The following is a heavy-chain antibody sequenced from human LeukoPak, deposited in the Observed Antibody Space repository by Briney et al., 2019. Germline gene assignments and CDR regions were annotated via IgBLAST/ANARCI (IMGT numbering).Heavy chain of an antibody. CDR2: IYYSGST. D-gene: IGHD3-10*01. CDR3: ARLRYYGSGSYWGRHSVHY. Sequence: SETLSLTCTVSGGSISSSSYYWGWIRQPPGKGLEWIGSIYYSGSTYYNPSLKSRVTISVDTSKNQFSLKLSSVTAADTAVYYCARLRYYGSGSYWGRHSVHYWGQGTLVTVSS. J-gene: IGHJ4*02. CDR1: GGSISSSSYY. V-gene: IGHV4-39*01.